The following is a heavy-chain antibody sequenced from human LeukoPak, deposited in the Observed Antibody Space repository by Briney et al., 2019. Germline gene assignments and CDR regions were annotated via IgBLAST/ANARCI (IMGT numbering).Heavy chain of an antibody. D-gene: IGHD2-15*01. CDR2: ISGTGAPT. J-gene: IGHJ6*03. Sequence: GGSLRLSCAASGFTFSDYYMSWIRQAPGKGLEYLSYISGTGAPTYYADSVKGRFTISRDNAKNSLYLHMHRLRAEDTAVYYCARDRLVGGYYCYYMDVWGEGTTVTVSS. CDR1: GFTFSDYY. CDR3: ARDRLVGGYYCYYMDV. V-gene: IGHV3-11*04.